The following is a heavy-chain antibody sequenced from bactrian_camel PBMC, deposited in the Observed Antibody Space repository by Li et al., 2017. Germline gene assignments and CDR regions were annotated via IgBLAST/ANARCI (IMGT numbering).Heavy chain of an antibody. CDR2: IIFGSGQT. V-gene: IGHV3-3*01. J-gene: IGHJ4*01. D-gene: IGHD1*01. Sequence: VQLVESGGGSVQAGGSLKLSCVVSGITSKSNSMGWFRQTPGKEREGVASIIFGSGQTFYADSVKGRFTVSQDSAKNTVNLELDNLKTEDTAVHYCAASRPGIISVCQIPYLTRLGLEGQGTQVTVS. CDR1: GITSKSNS.